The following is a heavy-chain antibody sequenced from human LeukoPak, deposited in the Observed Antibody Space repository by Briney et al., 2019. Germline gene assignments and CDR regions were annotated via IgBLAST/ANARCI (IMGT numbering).Heavy chain of an antibody. CDR2: ISNDGSNE. J-gene: IGHJ4*02. Sequence: PGGSLRLSCAASGFTFSSYGMHWVRQAPGKGLEWVAVISNDGSNEYYADSVKGRFTISRDNSKNTLNLQMNSLRAEDTAVYYCAKDRGTSVWYLDYWGQGTLVTVSS. V-gene: IGHV3-30*18. CDR1: GFTFSSYG. CDR3: AKDRGTSVWYLDY. D-gene: IGHD6-19*01.